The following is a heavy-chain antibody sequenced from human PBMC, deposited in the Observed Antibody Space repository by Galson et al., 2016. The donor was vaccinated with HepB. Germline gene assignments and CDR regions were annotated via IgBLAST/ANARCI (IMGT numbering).Heavy chain of an antibody. CDR2: IYDSGST. Sequence: TLSLTCAVSGGSIGSGGYSWNWIRQPPGQGLEWIGRIYDSGSTNYNPSLKSRVTISVDTSTSQFSLDLASVTAADTAVYFCARLRTLGSRTAEGWFYYGLDVWGRGTTVTVSS. D-gene: IGHD3-10*01. J-gene: IGHJ6*02. V-gene: IGHV4-30-2*03. CDR1: GGSIGSGGYS. CDR3: ARLRTLGSRTAEGWFYYGLDV.